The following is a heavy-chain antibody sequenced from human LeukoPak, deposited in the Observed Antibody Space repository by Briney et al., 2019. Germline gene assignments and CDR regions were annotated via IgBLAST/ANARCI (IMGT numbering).Heavy chain of an antibody. CDR2: INHSGST. CDR1: RGSFSGYY. J-gene: IGHJ4*02. D-gene: IGHD3-10*01. V-gene: IGHV4-34*01. Sequence: SETLSLTRAVYRGSFSGYYWSWIRQAPGKGLEWIGEINHSGSTDQNPSLKSRVTISVDTSKKQFSLKLSSVTAADTAVYYCARGDYYYASGSYYKGPVDYWGQGTLVTVS. CDR3: ARGDYYYASGSYYKGPVDY.